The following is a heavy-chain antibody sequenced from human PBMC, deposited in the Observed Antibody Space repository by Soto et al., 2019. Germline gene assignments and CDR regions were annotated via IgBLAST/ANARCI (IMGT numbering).Heavy chain of an antibody. D-gene: IGHD2-2*01. J-gene: IGHJ5*02. CDR1: GFTFSSYA. Sequence: GGSLRLSCAASGFTFSSYAMSWVRQAPGKGLEWVSAISGSGGSTYYADSVKGRFTISRDNSKNTLYLQMNSLRAEDTAVYYCANRTKYCSSTSCYDWFDPWGQGTLVTVSS. CDR2: ISGSGGST. CDR3: ANRTKYCSSTSCYDWFDP. V-gene: IGHV3-23*01.